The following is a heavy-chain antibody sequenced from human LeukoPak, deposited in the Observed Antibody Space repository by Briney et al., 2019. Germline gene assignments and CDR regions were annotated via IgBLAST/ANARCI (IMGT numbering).Heavy chain of an antibody. CDR3: ARGDGYSGYPPRQNFDY. CDR1: GFTFSSYW. Sequence: GGSLRLSCAASGFTFSSYWMSWVRQAPGKGLEWVANIKQDGSEKYYVDSVKGRFTISRDNAKNSLYLQMNSLRAEDTAVYYCARGDGYSGYPPRQNFDYWGQGTLVTVSS. D-gene: IGHD5-12*01. J-gene: IGHJ4*02. CDR2: IKQDGSEK. V-gene: IGHV3-7*01.